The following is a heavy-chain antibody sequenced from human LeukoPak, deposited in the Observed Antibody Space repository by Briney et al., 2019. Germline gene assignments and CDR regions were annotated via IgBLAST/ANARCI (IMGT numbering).Heavy chain of an antibody. CDR3: AADTSGYDPYYYFDY. Sequence: EASVKVSCKASGYTFTSYGISWVRQAPGQGLEWMGWISAYNGNTNYAQKLQGRVTITRDMSTSTAYMELSSLRSEDTAVYYCAADTSGYDPYYYFDYWGQGTLVTVSS. V-gene: IGHV1-18*01. D-gene: IGHD5-12*01. CDR1: GYTFTSYG. J-gene: IGHJ4*02. CDR2: ISAYNGNT.